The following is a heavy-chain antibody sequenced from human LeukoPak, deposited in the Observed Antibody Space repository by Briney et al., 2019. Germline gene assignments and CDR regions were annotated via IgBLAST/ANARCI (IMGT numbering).Heavy chain of an antibody. D-gene: IGHD3-3*01. V-gene: IGHV4-38-2*01. CDR1: GYSISSGYY. CDR2: TNLGGST. CDR3: AGQWDFNYDFWSGYYNWFDP. J-gene: IGHJ5*02. Sequence: SETLSLTCAVSGYSISSGYYWGWIRQPPGKGLGWMGGTNLGGSTYYNPSLKSRVTISVDTSKNQFSLKLSSVTAADTAVYYCAGQWDFNYDFWSGYYNWFDPWGQGTLVTVSS.